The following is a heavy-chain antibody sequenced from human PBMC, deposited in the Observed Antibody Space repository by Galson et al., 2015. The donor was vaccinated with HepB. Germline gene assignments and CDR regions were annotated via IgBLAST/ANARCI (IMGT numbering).Heavy chain of an antibody. CDR2: ISSSSTII. D-gene: IGHD4-23*01. Sequence: SLRLSCAASTFIFSTDTMNWVRQAPGKGLEWISYISSSSTIIYYADSVKGRFTISKDNAKNSLYLQMNSLRDEDTAVYYCVFLRGNDLKPLDSWGLGTLVTVSS. CDR3: VFLRGNDLKPLDS. CDR1: TFIFSTDT. J-gene: IGHJ4*02. V-gene: IGHV3-48*02.